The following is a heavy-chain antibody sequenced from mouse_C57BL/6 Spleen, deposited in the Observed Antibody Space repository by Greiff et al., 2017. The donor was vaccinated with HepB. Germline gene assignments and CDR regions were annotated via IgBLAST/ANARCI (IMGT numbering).Heavy chain of an antibody. CDR2: INPNNGGT. CDR1: GYTFTDYN. V-gene: IGHV1-18*01. CDR3: GRAGLWGRYAMDE. J-gene: IGHJ4*01. Sequence: EVQLQQSGPELVKPGASVKIPCKASGYTFTDYNMDWVKQSHGKSLEWIGDINPNNGGTIYNQKFKGKATLTVDKSSSPAYMELRSLTSEDTAVYYCGRAGLWGRYAMDEWGQGTSVTVSA.